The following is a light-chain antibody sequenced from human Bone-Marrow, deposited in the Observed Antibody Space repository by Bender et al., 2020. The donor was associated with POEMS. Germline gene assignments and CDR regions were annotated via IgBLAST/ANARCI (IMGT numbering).Light chain of an antibody. Sequence: QSALTQPASVSGSPGQSITISCAGTSTDIGAYNFVSWCQQLPGKAPKLIIFDVGYRPSGVSRRFSASKSGNTASLSISGLQAEDEADYYCTSYTSTTPCVFGTGTKVTVL. CDR1: STDIGAYNF. CDR3: TSYTSTTPCV. CDR2: DVG. V-gene: IGLV2-14*03. J-gene: IGLJ1*01.